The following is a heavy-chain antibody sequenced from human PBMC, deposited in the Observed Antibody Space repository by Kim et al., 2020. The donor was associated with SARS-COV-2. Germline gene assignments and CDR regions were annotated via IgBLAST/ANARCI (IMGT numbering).Heavy chain of an antibody. Sequence: SETLSLTCALSGGSFSGFHWTWIRQTPGKGLEWIGDITDSGSTKYNPSLKSRVTISVDMSKMQFSLTLRSVTAADAGMFYCARVGYTYGPYYGLDVWGQG. CDR1: GGSFSGFH. CDR3: ARVGYTYGPYYGLDV. J-gene: IGHJ6*02. V-gene: IGHV4-34*01. D-gene: IGHD5-18*01. CDR2: ITDSGST.